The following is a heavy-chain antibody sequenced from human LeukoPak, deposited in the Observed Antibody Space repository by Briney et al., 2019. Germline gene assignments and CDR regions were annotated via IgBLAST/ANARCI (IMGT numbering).Heavy chain of an antibody. CDR3: ARDLPFGSSQPYYFDY. CDR2: IKQDGSEK. J-gene: IGHJ4*02. V-gene: IGHV3-7*01. CDR1: GFTFSSYW. D-gene: IGHD6-6*01. Sequence: GGSLRLSCAASGFTFSSYWMSWVRQAPGKGLEWVANIKQDGSEKYYVDSVKGRFTISRDNAKNSLYLQMNSLRAEDTAVYYCARDLPFGSSQPYYFDYWGQGTLVTVSS.